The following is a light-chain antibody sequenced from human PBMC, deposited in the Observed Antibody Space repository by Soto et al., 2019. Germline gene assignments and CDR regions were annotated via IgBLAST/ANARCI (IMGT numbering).Light chain of an antibody. CDR1: QSISAS. CDR3: QQYYGSPYT. Sequence: DTQMTQSPSSLSTSVGDRVTITCRASQSISASLNWYQQRPGMAPKLLIYATSNLQSGVPSRFSGTRSGAEYTLTISSLQPDDFATYYCQQYYGSPYTFGQGT. V-gene: IGKV1-39*01. CDR2: ATS. J-gene: IGKJ2*01.